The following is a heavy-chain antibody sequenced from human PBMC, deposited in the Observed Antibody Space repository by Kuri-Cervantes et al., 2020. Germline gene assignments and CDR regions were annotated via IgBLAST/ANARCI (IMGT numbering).Heavy chain of an antibody. Sequence: SVKVSCKASAGTFSSYAISWVPQATGQGLEWVGEITPIFATAHYAQKCQGRVTITTDEFTSTAYMELSSLRSEDTAVYYCARLGSGDAFDIWGQGTMVTVSS. J-gene: IGHJ3*02. CDR2: ITPIFATA. D-gene: IGHD7-27*01. CDR1: AGTFSSYA. CDR3: ARLGSGDAFDI. V-gene: IGHV1-69*05.